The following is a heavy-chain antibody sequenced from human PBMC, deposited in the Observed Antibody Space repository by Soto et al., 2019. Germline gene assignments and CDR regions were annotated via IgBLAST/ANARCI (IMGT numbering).Heavy chain of an antibody. Sequence: ASLKVSRKSSGYTFTGYYMHWVRQAPGQGLEWMGWINPNSGGTNYAQKFQGWVTMTRDTSISTAYMELSRLRSDDTAVYYCAREVYRDYGSGHFDYWGQGTLVTVSS. CDR3: AREVYRDYGSGHFDY. D-gene: IGHD3-10*01. CDR1: GYTFTGYY. CDR2: INPNSGGT. J-gene: IGHJ4*02. V-gene: IGHV1-2*04.